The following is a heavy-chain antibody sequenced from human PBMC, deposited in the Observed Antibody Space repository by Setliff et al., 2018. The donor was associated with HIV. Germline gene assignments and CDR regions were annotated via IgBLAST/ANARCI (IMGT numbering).Heavy chain of an antibody. CDR2: IYYSGST. CDR1: GGSLSSYY. V-gene: IGHV4-59*01. J-gene: IGHJ3*02. D-gene: IGHD3-16*02. CDR3: ARRRFMITFGGVIGRNAFDI. Sequence: LSLTCTVSGGSLSSYYWSWIRQPPGKGLEWIGYIYYSGSTNYNPSLKSRVTISVDTSKNQFSLKLSSVTAADTAVYYCARRRFMITFGGVIGRNAFDIWGQGTMVTVSS.